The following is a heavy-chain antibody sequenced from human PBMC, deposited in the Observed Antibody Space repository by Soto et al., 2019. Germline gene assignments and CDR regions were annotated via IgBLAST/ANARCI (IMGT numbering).Heavy chain of an antibody. J-gene: IGHJ4*02. CDR2: ISKDAYIN. V-gene: IGHV3-30*18. CDR3: AKDVPTVTEYCFDL. D-gene: IGHD4-17*01. CDR1: GFTFSTYG. Sequence: QVQLVESGGGVVQPGRSLRLSCAASGFTFSTYGFHWVRQAPGKGLEWVGFISKDAYINSYADSVKGRFTISRDNSKNSLYLHMNSLRLEVTAIYYFAKDVPTVTEYCFDLWGQGTLATVSS.